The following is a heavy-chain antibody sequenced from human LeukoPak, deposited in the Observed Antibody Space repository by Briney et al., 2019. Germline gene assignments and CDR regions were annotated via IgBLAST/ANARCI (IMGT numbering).Heavy chain of an antibody. CDR3: ARLPWSDFPY. CDR1: GFTFSSYA. CDR2: IRFSNDNT. Sequence: GGSLRLSCAASGFTFSSYAMSWVRQAPGKGLEWASAIRFSNDNTHYADSVKGRFIVSRDNSKNTVYLQMNSLRAEDTAVYYCARLPWSDFPYWGQGTLVTVSS. D-gene: IGHD3-3*01. V-gene: IGHV3-23*01. J-gene: IGHJ4*02.